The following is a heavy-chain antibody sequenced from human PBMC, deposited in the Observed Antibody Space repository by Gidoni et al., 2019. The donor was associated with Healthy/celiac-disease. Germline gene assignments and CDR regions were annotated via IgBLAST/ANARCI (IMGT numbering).Heavy chain of an antibody. V-gene: IGHV1-18*04. CDR2: ISAYNGNT. J-gene: IGHJ6*02. CDR1: GYTFTSSG. D-gene: IGHD3-3*01. Sequence: QVQLVQSGAEVKKPGASVKVSCKASGYTFTSSGISWVRQAPGQGLEWMGWISAYNGNTNYAQKLQGRVTMTTDTSTSTAYMELRSLRSDDTAVYYCARDTGITIFGVVIKNGMDVWGQGTTVTVSS. CDR3: ARDTGITIFGVVIKNGMDV.